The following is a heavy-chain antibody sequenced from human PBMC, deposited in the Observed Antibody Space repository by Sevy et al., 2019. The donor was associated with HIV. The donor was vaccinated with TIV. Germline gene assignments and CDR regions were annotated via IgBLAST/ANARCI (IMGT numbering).Heavy chain of an antibody. Sequence: GGSLRLSCAASGFTFSSYGMHWVRQAPGNGLEWVAVISYDGRNKYYADSVKGRFTISRDNSKNTLYLQMNSLRAEDTAVYYCAKEKRKGSSSWYFGWFDPWGQGTMVTVSS. CDR1: GFTFSSYG. CDR3: AKEKRKGSSSWYFGWFDP. D-gene: IGHD6-13*01. V-gene: IGHV3-30*18. J-gene: IGHJ5*02. CDR2: ISYDGRNK.